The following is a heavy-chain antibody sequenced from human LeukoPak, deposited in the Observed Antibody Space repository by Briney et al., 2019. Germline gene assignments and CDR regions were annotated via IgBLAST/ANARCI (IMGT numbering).Heavy chain of an antibody. Sequence: GGSLRLSCAASGFTFSSYWMHWVRQAPGKGLVWVSRINSDGSSTNYADSEKGRFTISRDNAKNTLYLQMNSLRAEDTAVYYCAREAYGGNGVDYWGQGTLVTVSS. D-gene: IGHD4-23*01. CDR3: AREAYGGNGVDY. CDR2: INSDGSST. J-gene: IGHJ4*02. V-gene: IGHV3-74*01. CDR1: GFTFSSYW.